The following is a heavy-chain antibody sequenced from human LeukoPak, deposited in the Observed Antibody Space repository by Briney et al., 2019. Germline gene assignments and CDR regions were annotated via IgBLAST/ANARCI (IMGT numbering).Heavy chain of an antibody. CDR2: VYSGGTT. CDR1: GFTVSTNY. Sequence: GGSLRLSCAASGFTVSTNYMSWVRQAPGKGLEWVSLVYSGGTTYHADSVKGRFTISRDDSKNTVYLQMNSLRAEDTAVYYCVKSPWYHGSGSYSGTIYWGQGTLVTVSS. D-gene: IGHD3-10*01. J-gene: IGHJ4*02. V-gene: IGHV3-66*01. CDR3: VKSPWYHGSGSYSGTIY.